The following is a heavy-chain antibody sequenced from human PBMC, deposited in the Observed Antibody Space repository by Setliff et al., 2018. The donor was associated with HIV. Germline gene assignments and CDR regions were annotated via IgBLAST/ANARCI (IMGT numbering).Heavy chain of an antibody. CDR2: INPKSDGT. V-gene: IGHV1-2*02. J-gene: IGHJ4*02. D-gene: IGHD3-22*01. CDR1: GYTFTGYY. Sequence: ASVKVSCKASGYTFTGYYMHWVRQAPGQGLEWMGWINPKSDGTNYAQKFQGRVTMTRDTSINTAFMELSRLRSDDTAVYYCAPTSSSGYFYFDYWGQGTLVTVSS. CDR3: APTSSSGYFYFDY.